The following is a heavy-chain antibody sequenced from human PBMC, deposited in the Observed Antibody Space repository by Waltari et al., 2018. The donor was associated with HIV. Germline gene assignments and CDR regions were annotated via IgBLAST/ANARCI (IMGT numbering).Heavy chain of an antibody. V-gene: IGHV4-39*01. Sequence: QLQLQESGPGLVKPSETLSLTCTVSGGSISSSSYYWGWIRQPPGKGLAWIGSIYYSGSTYYNPSLKSRVTISVDTSKNQFSLKLSSVTAADTAVYYCARYRKKRIAAAPLRAVMAGPYFDYWGQGTLVTVSS. D-gene: IGHD6-13*01. CDR2: IYYSGST. J-gene: IGHJ4*02. CDR1: GGSISSSSYY. CDR3: ARYRKKRIAAAPLRAVMAGPYFDY.